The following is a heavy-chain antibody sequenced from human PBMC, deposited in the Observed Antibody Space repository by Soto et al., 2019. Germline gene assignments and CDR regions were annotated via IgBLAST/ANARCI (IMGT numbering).Heavy chain of an antibody. Sequence: GGSLRLSCAASGFTFSSYAMSWVRQAPGKGLEWVSAISGSGGSTYYADSVKGGFTISRENSKNTLYLQMNGLGAEDTAVYYCAKVVRDFWSGYFNYYYYYMDVWGKGTTVTVSS. CDR3: AKVVRDFWSGYFNYYYYYMDV. J-gene: IGHJ6*03. CDR1: GFTFSSYA. CDR2: ISGSGGST. D-gene: IGHD3-3*01. V-gene: IGHV3-23*01.